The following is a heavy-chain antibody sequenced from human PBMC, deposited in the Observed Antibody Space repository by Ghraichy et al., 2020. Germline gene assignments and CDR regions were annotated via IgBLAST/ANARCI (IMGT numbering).Heavy chain of an antibody. CDR1: GFTFSGNG. J-gene: IGHJ4*02. Sequence: GESLNISCAASGFTFSGNGMHWVRQAPGKGLEWVALVAYDGSYENYADSVKGRFTISRDNSKNTLYLQMNSLRADDTAVYYCARFKGGDSEGSFDYWGQGTLVTVSS. V-gene: IGHV3-33*01. CDR3: ARFKGGDSEGSFDY. D-gene: IGHD2-21*02. CDR2: VAYDGSYE.